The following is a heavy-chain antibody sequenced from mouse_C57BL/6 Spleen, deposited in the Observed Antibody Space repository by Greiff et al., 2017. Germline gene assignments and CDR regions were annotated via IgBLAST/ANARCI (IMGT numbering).Heavy chain of an antibody. V-gene: IGHV3-1*01. CDR3: AREEYGNFYY. CDR2: ISYSGST. J-gene: IGHJ2*01. CDR1: GYSITSGYD. D-gene: IGHD2-10*02. Sequence: EVQLQQSGPGMVKPSQSLSLTCTVTGYSITSGYDWHWIRHFPGNKLEWMGYISYSGSTNYNPSLKSRISITHDTSKNHFFLKLNSVTTEDTATYYCAREEYGNFYYWGQGTTLTVSS.